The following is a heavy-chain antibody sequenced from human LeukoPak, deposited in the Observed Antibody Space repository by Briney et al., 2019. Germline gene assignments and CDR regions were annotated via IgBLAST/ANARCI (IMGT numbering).Heavy chain of an antibody. D-gene: IGHD6-19*01. CDR3: ARVSIAVAVHFDY. Sequence: GGSLRLPCAASGFTFSSYWMHWVRQAPGKGLVWVSRINSDGSSTSYADSVKSRFTISRDNGKNTLYLQMDSLRAEDTAVYYCARVSIAVAVHFDYWGQGTLVTVSS. CDR2: INSDGSST. J-gene: IGHJ4*02. V-gene: IGHV3-74*01. CDR1: GFTFSSYW.